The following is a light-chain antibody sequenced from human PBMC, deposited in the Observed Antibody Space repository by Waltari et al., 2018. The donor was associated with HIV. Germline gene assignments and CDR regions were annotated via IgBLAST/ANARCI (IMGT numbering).Light chain of an antibody. CDR3: QQYDHLPIT. J-gene: IGKJ5*01. Sequence: DIQMPQSPSSLSASVGDRVTITCQASQDISNFLNWFQHKPGKAPKLLIYDASSLETGVPSRFSGSASGTYFTLTISSLQPEDIATYFCQQYDHLPITFGQGTRLEIK. V-gene: IGKV1-33*01. CDR2: DAS. CDR1: QDISNF.